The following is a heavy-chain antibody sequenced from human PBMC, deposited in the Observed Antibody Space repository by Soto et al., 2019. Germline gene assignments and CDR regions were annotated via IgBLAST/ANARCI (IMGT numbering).Heavy chain of an antibody. CDR2: ISGSGGST. CDR1: GFTFSSYA. CDR3: ANSPYYYYGMDV. J-gene: IGHJ6*02. V-gene: IGHV3-23*01. Sequence: GALRLSCASSGFTFSSYAMSWVRQAPGKGLEWVSAISGSGGSTYYADSVKGRLTISRDNSKNTLYLQMNSLRAEDTAVYYCANSPYYYYGMDVWGQGTTVTVSS.